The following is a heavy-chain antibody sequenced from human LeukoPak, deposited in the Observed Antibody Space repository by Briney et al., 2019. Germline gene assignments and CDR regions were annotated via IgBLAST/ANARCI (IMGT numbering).Heavy chain of an antibody. CDR1: GYTFTCYY. D-gene: IGHD3-22*01. V-gene: IGHV1-2*06. J-gene: IGHJ4*02. CDR3: ARDAKSSGYYPRSTSYYFDY. Sequence: ASVKVSCKASGYTFTCYYMHWVRQAPGQGLEWMGRINPNGGGTNYAQKFQGRVTMTRDTSISTAYMELSRLRSDDTAVYYCARDAKSSGYYPRSTSYYFDYWGQGTLVTVSS. CDR2: INPNGGGT.